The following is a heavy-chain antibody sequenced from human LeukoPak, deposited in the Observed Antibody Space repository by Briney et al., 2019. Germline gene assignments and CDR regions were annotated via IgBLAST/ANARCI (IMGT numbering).Heavy chain of an antibody. J-gene: IGHJ6*03. CDR3: AREAGRDYYYYYMGV. Sequence: ASVKVSCKASGYTFTSYGISWVRQAPGQGLEWMGWISAYNGNTNYAQKLQGRVTMTTDTSTSTAFMELRSLRSDDTAVYYCAREAGRDYYYYYMGVWGKGTTVTISS. CDR1: GYTFTSYG. V-gene: IGHV1-18*01. D-gene: IGHD6-13*01. CDR2: ISAYNGNT.